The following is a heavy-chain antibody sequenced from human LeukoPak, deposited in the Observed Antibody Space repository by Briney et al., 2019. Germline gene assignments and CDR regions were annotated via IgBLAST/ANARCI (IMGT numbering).Heavy chain of an antibody. CDR1: GFTFSNYA. Sequence: GGSLRLSCAASGFTFSNYAMSWVRQAPGKGLEWVSTISNSGDATYYADSVKGRFTISRDNAKNSLYLQMNSLRAEDTAVYYCARGKGWLDPWDQGTLVTVSS. CDR2: ISNSGDAT. CDR3: ARGKGWLDP. V-gene: IGHV3-23*01. J-gene: IGHJ5*02.